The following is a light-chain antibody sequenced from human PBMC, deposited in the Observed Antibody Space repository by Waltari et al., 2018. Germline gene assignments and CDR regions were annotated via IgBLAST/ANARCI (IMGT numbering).Light chain of an antibody. CDR2: IHN. J-gene: IGLJ3*02. V-gene: IGLV1-44*01. CDR1: TSNIGSST. Sequence: QSVLTQPPSASGAPGQSVTISCSGSTSNIGSSTVNWYQQLPGTAPKLLISIHNERPSGVPDRVSGSTSGTSASLAISGLQSEDEADYYCAAWDDSLNAWVFGGGTKLTVL. CDR3: AAWDDSLNAWV.